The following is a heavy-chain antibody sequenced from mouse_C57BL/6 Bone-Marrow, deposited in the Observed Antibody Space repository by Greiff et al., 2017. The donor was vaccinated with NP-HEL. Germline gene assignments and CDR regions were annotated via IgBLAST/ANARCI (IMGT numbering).Heavy chain of an antibody. J-gene: IGHJ4*01. CDR2: IDPENGDT. V-gene: IGHV14-4*01. Sequence: EVQLQQSGAELVRPGASVKLSCTASGFNFKDDYMHWVKQRPEQGLEWIGWIDPENGDTEYASKFQGKATITADTSSNTAYLQLSSLTSEDTAVYYCTTDYAMDYWGQGTSVTVSS. CDR1: GFNFKDDY. CDR3: TTDYAMDY.